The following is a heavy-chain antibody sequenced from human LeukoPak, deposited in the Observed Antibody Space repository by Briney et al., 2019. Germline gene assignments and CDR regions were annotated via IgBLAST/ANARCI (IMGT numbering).Heavy chain of an antibody. CDR1: GFTFSSYA. CDR3: APDYDILTGYYLY. CDR2: ISGSGGST. V-gene: IGHV3-23*01. D-gene: IGHD3-9*01. J-gene: IGHJ4*02. Sequence: GGSLRLSCAASGFTFSSYAMSWVRQAPGKGLEWVSAISGSGGSTYYADSVKGRFTISRDNSKNTLYLQMNSLRAEDTAVYYCAPDYDILTGYYLYWGQGTLVTVSS.